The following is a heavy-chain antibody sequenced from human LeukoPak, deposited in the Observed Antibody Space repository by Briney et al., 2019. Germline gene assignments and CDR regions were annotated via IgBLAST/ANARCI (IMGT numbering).Heavy chain of an antibody. CDR2: ISSSGSTI. V-gene: IGHV3-48*03. D-gene: IGHD3-10*01. J-gene: IGHJ3*02. Sequence: GGSLRLSCAASGFTFSSYEMNWVRQAPGKGLEWVSYISSSGSTIYYADSVKGRFTISRDNARNALYLQMNSLRAEDTAVYYCARALIGWFGELTKDGSGAFDIWGQGTMVTASS. CDR1: GFTFSSYE. CDR3: ARALIGWFGELTKDGSGAFDI.